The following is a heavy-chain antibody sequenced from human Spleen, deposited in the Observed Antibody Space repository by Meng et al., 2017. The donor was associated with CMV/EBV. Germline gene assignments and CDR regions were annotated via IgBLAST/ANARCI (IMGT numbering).Heavy chain of an antibody. CDR1: GFTFSSYG. J-gene: IGHJ5*02. D-gene: IGHD5-18*01. Sequence: GESLKISCAASGFTFSSYGMHWVRQAPGKGLEWVAFIRYDGSNKYYADSVKGRFTISRDNSKNTLYLQMNSLRAEDTAVYYCAKDPAWIQLWGNNWFDPWGQGTLVTVSS. CDR2: IRYDGSNK. CDR3: AKDPAWIQLWGNNWFDP. V-gene: IGHV3-30*02.